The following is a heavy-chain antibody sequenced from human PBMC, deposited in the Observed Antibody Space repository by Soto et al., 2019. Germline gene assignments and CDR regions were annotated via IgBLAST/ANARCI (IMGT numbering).Heavy chain of an antibody. CDR3: RRSSRYSTDV. D-gene: IGHD6-13*01. Sequence: SETLSLTCTVSGDSIRSSSYWGWIRQPPGKGLEWIGSIYSTGNTYYNPSLNSQVTISVDTSKNQFSLNVISVTAADMAVYYCRRSSRYSTDVWGQGTTVTVSS. CDR2: IYSTGNT. V-gene: IGHV4-39*01. J-gene: IGHJ6*02. CDR1: GDSIRSSSY.